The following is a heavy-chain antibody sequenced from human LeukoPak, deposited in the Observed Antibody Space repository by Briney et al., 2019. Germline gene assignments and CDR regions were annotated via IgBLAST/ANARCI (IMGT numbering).Heavy chain of an antibody. CDR2: ISYDGSNK. Sequence: PGGSLRLSCAASGFTFSSYGMHWVRQAPGKGLEWVAVISYDGSNKYYADSVKGRFTISRDNSKNTLYLQMNSLRAEDTAVYYCAKGRGYYDSSGYHVHFDYWGQGTLVTVSS. J-gene: IGHJ4*02. V-gene: IGHV3-30*18. D-gene: IGHD3-22*01. CDR1: GFTFSSYG. CDR3: AKGRGYYDSSGYHVHFDY.